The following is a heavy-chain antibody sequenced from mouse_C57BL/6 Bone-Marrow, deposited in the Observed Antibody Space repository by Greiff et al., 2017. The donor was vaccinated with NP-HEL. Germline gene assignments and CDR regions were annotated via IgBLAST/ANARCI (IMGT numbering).Heavy chain of an antibody. Sequence: DVMLVESGGGLVKPGGSLKLSCAASGFTFSSYAMSWVRQTPEKRLEWVATISDGGSYTYYPDNVKGRFTISRDNAKNTLYLQLSHLKSEDTAMYYCARDLPYYDGSREVAYWGQGTLVTVSA. V-gene: IGHV5-4*01. J-gene: IGHJ3*01. CDR1: GFTFSSYA. CDR2: ISDGGSYT. CDR3: ARDLPYYDGSREVAY. D-gene: IGHD1-1*01.